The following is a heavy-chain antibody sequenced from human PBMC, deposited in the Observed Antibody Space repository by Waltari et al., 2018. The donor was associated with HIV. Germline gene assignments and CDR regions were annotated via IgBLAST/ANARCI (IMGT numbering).Heavy chain of an antibody. D-gene: IGHD1-7*01. CDR3: ARNDWNLGAFDI. CDR2: IGTAGDT. V-gene: IGHV3-13*01. J-gene: IGHJ3*02. CDR1: GFTFSSYD. Sequence: VQLVGSGGGLVQHGGSLSLSCAASGFTFSSYDSHLVRQATGKGLEWVSAIGTAGDTYYPGSVKGRFTISRENAKNSLYLQMNSLRAGDTAVYYCARNDWNLGAFDIWGQGTMVTVSS.